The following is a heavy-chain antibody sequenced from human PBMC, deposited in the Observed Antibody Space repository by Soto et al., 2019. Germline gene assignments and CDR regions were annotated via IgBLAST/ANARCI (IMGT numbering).Heavy chain of an antibody. CDR3: AKDLWFGETPLAFYYYGMDV. D-gene: IGHD3-10*01. J-gene: IGHJ6*02. CDR1: GFTFSSYG. CDR2: ISYDGSNK. Sequence: QVQLVESGGGVVQPGRSLRLSCAASGFTFSSYGMHWVRQAPGKGLEWVAVISYDGSNKYYADSVKGRFTISRDNSKNTMYLQMNSLILEDTSVYYCAKDLWFGETPLAFYYYGMDVWGQGTTVTVSS. V-gene: IGHV3-30*18.